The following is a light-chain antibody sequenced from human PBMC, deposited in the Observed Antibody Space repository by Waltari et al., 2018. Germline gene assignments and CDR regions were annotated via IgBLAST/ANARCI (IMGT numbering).Light chain of an antibody. CDR2: RAS. CDR3: QQHGTLPAT. J-gene: IGKJ1*01. CDR1: QTVGSSS. Sequence: EIVLTQSAGTASLSPGERVTRACRASQTVGSSSLAWYQQKPGQAPRLVIYRASRRATCIPDRFSGSGSGTDFSLTISRLEPEDVAVYYCQQHGTLPATFGQGTKVEIK. V-gene: IGKV3-20*01.